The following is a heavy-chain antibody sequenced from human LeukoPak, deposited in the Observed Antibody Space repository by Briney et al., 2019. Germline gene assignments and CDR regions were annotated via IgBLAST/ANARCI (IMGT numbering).Heavy chain of an antibody. Sequence: PSETLSLTCTVSGGSISGSSYYWGWIRQPPGKGLDWIGSIYYSGSTYYNPSLKSRVTISVDTSKNQFSLKLSSVTAADTAVYYCARGGSSWYWYYYYYYMDVWGKGTTVTISS. J-gene: IGHJ6*03. D-gene: IGHD6-13*01. CDR3: ARGGSSWYWYYYYYYMDV. CDR2: IYYSGST. V-gene: IGHV4-39*01. CDR1: GGSISGSSYY.